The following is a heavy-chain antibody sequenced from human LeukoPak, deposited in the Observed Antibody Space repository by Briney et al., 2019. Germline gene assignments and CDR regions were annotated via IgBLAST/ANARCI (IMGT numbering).Heavy chain of an antibody. J-gene: IGHJ4*02. CDR3: ARAAYSSSPDY. V-gene: IGHV3-48*02. Sequence: GGSLRLSCAASGFTFSSYSMNWVRQSPGKGLEWVSYINPSSSAIYYADSVKGRFTISRDSAKNSLYLQMSSLRDEDTAMYYRARAAYSSSPDYWGQGTLVTVSS. CDR2: INPSSSAI. CDR1: GFTFSSYS. D-gene: IGHD6-13*01.